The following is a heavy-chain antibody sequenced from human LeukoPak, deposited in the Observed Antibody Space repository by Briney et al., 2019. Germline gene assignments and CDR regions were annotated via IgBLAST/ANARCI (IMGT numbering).Heavy chain of an antibody. J-gene: IGHJ4*02. D-gene: IGHD4-17*01. CDR1: GFTFSSYS. V-gene: IGHV3-21*01. CDR3: ARDFLAYGDYPDDY. Sequence: GGSLRLSCAASGFTFSSYSMNWVRQAPGKGLECVSSISSSSSYIYYADSVKGRFTISRDNAKNSLYLQMNSPRAEDTAVYYCARDFLAYGDYPDDYWGQGTLVTVSS. CDR2: ISSSSSYI.